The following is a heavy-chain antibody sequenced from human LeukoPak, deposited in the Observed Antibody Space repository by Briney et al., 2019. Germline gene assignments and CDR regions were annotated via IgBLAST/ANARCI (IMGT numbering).Heavy chain of an antibody. D-gene: IGHD1-26*01. CDR3: AREVGPTYFDY. V-gene: IGHV4-30-4*01. J-gene: IGHJ4*02. CDR2: IYYSGST. Sequence: PSETLSLTCTVSGGSISSGDYYWSWIRQPPGKGLEWIGYIYYSGSTYYNPSLKSRVTISVDTSKNQFSLKLSSVTAADTAVYYCAREVGPTYFDYWGQGTLVTVSS. CDR1: GGSISSGDYY.